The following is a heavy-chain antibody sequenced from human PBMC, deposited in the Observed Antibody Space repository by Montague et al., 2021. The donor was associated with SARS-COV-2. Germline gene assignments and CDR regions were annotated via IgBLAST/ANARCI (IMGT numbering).Heavy chain of an antibody. Sequence: SETLSLTCAVYGGSFSSYYWRCFRQPPGKEVVWCGEINHSGSTNYNPSLNSRVSISVDTSNNQFSLKLSSVTAADTAVYYCSRGRTVTTFYYYYGMDVWGQGTTVTVS. V-gene: IGHV4-34*01. D-gene: IGHD4-17*01. J-gene: IGHJ6*02. CDR3: SRGRTVTTFYYYYGMDV. CDR2: INHSGST. CDR1: GGSFSSYY.